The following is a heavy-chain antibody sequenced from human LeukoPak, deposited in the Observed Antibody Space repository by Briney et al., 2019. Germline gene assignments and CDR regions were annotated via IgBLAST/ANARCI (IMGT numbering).Heavy chain of an antibody. D-gene: IGHD4-17*01. CDR2: INSDGSST. CDR1: GFTFSNYW. V-gene: IGHV3-74*01. Sequence: GGSLRLSCAASGFTFSNYWMNWVRQAPGKGLVWVSRINSDGSSTSYADSVKGRFTISRDNAKNTLYLQMNSLRAEDTAVYYCARRGAVTYAFDIWGQGTMVTVSS. CDR3: ARRGAVTYAFDI. J-gene: IGHJ3*02.